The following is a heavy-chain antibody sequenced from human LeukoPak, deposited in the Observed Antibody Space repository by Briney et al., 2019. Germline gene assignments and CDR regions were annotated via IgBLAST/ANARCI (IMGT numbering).Heavy chain of an antibody. CDR2: IYHSGIT. J-gene: IGHJ4*02. D-gene: IGHD6-19*01. CDR1: SDSISSNNW. V-gene: IGHV4-4*01. Sequence: SETLSLTCAVSSDSISSNNWWNWVRQPPGKGLEWIGEIYHSGITEYNPSLRSRVTISVDKSKNQFSLKLNSVTAADTAVYCCAREYESSGWYSKGSFDYWGQGILVTVSS. CDR3: AREYESSGWYSKGSFDY.